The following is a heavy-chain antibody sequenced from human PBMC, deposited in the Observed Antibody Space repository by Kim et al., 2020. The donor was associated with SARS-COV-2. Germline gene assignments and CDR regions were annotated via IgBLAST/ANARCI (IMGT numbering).Heavy chain of an antibody. D-gene: IGHD3-10*01. J-gene: IGHJ2*01. CDR2: INHSGST. CDR1: GGSFSGYY. CDR3: ARVPVLLWFGELLSRYFDL. Sequence: SETLSLTCAVYGGSFSGYYWSWIRQPPGKGLEWIGEINHSGSTNYNPSLKSRVTISVDTSKNQFSLKLSSVTAADTAVYYCARVPVLLWFGELLSRYFDLWGRGTLVTVSS. V-gene: IGHV4-34*01.